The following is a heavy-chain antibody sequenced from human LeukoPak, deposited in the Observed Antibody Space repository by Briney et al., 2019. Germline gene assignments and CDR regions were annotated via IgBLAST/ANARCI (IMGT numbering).Heavy chain of an antibody. CDR1: GLTLSDYG. CDR3: AKGVIRFDY. V-gene: IGHV3-33*06. D-gene: IGHD2-21*01. CDR2: IWNDGSNK. J-gene: IGHJ4*02. Sequence: QPGGSLRLSCAAAGLTLSDYGTHWVSQAPHKGLEWVAVIWNDGSNKYYAESMKGRFTISRDTSKKTLFLQMNSLRVEDTAVYYCAKGVIRFDYWGQGTLVTVSS.